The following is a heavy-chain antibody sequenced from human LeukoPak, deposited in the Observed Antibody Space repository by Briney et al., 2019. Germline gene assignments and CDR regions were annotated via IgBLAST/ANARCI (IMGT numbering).Heavy chain of an antibody. J-gene: IGHJ5*02. Sequence: GESLKISCKVSGYSFTTYRIGWVRQMPGKGLEWKGIIYPGDSDTRYSPSFQGQVTISADKSISTAYLQWSSLKASDTAMYYCARHGGGYCRSTSCYLFDPWGQGTLVTVSS. CDR3: ARHGGGYCRSTSCYLFDP. D-gene: IGHD2-2*01. CDR1: GYSFTTYR. CDR2: IYPGDSDT. V-gene: IGHV5-51*01.